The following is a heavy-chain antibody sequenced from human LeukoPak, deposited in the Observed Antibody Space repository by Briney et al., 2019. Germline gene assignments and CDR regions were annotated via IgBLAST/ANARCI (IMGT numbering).Heavy chain of an antibody. CDR1: GFTFDDDG. Sequence: GGSLRLSCAASGFTFDDDGMSWVRQAPGKGLVGVSGINWNGATTGYADSVKGRFTISRDNAKNSLYLQMNSLRAEDTALYYCARVGFGDPHFDYWGQGTLVTVSS. V-gene: IGHV3-20*04. J-gene: IGHJ4*02. CDR2: INWNGATT. D-gene: IGHD3-10*01. CDR3: ARVGFGDPHFDY.